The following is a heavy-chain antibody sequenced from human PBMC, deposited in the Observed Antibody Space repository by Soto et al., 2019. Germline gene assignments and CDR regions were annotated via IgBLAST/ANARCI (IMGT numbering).Heavy chain of an antibody. CDR2: IIPMLAIT. D-gene: IGHD6-13*01. J-gene: IGHJ3*02. CDR3: ALGSWSGETFDI. V-gene: IGHV1-69*02. CDR1: GGTFNVYT. Sequence: QVQLVQSGAEVKKPGSSVKVSCKASGGTFNVYTIIWVRQAPGQGLEWMGRIIPMLAITNYAQRFQGRVTLTADTSTTTAYMELSSLTSEDTAVYYCALGSWSGETFDIWGQGTFVTVSS.